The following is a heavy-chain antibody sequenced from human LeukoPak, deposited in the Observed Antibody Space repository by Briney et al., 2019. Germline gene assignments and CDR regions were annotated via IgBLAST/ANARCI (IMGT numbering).Heavy chain of an antibody. Sequence: SETLSLTCAVYGGSFSGYYWSWIRQPPGKGLEWIGEINHSGSTNYNPSLKSRVTISVDTSKNQFSLKLSSVTAADTAVYYCARPSIQDYYDSSGYFDYWGQGTLVTVSS. CDR2: INHSGST. J-gene: IGHJ4*02. V-gene: IGHV4-34*01. CDR3: ARPSIQDYYDSSGYFDY. CDR1: GGSFSGYY. D-gene: IGHD3-22*01.